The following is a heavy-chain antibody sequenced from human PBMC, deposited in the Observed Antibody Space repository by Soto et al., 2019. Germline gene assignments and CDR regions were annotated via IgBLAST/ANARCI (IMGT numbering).Heavy chain of an antibody. J-gene: IGHJ5*02. CDR3: ARHHGPTTSENWFDP. D-gene: IGHD5-12*01. CDR1: GYTFFTYD. Sequence: ASVKVSCKASGYTFFTYDISWVRQAPGQGLEWMGWISTYSGDTKYAQKFQGRVTMTTDTSTTTAYLELRSLRSDDTAVYFCARHHGPTTSENWFDPWGQGTLVTVSS. V-gene: IGHV1-18*01. CDR2: ISTYSGDT.